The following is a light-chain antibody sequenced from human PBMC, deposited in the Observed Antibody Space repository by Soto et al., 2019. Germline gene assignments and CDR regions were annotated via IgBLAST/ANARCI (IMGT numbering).Light chain of an antibody. V-gene: IGLV2-23*02. J-gene: IGLJ3*02. CDR3: CSFAGSSTFWV. CDR1: TSDVGGYDV. CDR2: EVN. Sequence: QSALTQPASVSRSPGQSFTISCSGTTSDVGGYDVVSWYQQHPGKAPKLMIFEVNQRPSGVSDRFSGSKSGNTASLTISGLQAGDEADYYCCSFAGSSTFWVFGGGTKLTVL.